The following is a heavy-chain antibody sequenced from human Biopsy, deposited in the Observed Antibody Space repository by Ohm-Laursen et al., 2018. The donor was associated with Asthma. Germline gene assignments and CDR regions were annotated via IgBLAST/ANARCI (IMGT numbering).Heavy chain of an antibody. D-gene: IGHD3-10*01. CDR2: ISVYNGNT. J-gene: IGHJ6*02. CDR3: ARAVDYSHYYGIDV. Sequence: ASVKVSCKTSGYTFNSAGITWVRQAPGQGLEWMGWISVYNGNTKVAQKLQDRVTMITDTSTSTAYMELRSLRSDDKAVYFCARAVDYSHYYGIDVWGQGTTVTVS. V-gene: IGHV1-18*01. CDR1: GYTFNSAG.